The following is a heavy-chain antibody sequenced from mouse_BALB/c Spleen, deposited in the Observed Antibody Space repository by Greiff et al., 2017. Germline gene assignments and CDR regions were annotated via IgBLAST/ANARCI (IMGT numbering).Heavy chain of an antibody. CDR1: GFTFSSYA. CDR3: AGIDGNCPNWYCEV. Sequence: EVKVVESGGGLVKPGGSLKLSCAASGFTFSSYAMSWVRQSPEKRLEWVAEISSGGSYTYYPDTVTGRFTISRDNAKNTLYLEMSSLRSEDTAMYYCAGIDGNCPNWYCEVWGAGTTVTVSS. J-gene: IGHJ1*01. D-gene: IGHD2-1*01. CDR2: ISSGGSYT. V-gene: IGHV5-9-4*01.